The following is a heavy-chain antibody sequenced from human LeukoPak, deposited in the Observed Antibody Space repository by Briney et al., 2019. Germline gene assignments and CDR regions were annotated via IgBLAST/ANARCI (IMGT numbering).Heavy chain of an antibody. J-gene: IGHJ4*02. V-gene: IGHV3-33*01. CDR1: GFTFSSYC. Sequence: GGSLRLSCAASGFTFSSYCMHGVRDAPGKGLEWVAIMWYDGSSKYYADSVQGRFTISRDNYKNTLYLQMNSLRAEDTAVYYCSRDLLRGYSYGSLGYWGQGTLLTVSS. CDR3: SRDLLRGYSYGSLGY. CDR2: MWYDGSSK. D-gene: IGHD5-18*01.